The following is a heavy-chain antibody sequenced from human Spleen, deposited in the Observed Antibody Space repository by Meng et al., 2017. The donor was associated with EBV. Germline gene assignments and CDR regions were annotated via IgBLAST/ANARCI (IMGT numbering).Heavy chain of an antibody. CDR1: GASVGRNTYY. J-gene: IGHJ1*01. CDR2: IYYSGTT. D-gene: IGHD2-21*02. CDR3: ARGTRGDSPEEFQY. Sequence: QERGSGLVKPSEPLSLTCTVSGASVGRNTYYWSWIRQPPGKGLEWIGYIYYSGTTKYNPSLKSRVTISVDTSKNQFSLKLNSVTTADTAVYYCARGTRGDSPEEFQYWGQGTLVTVSS. V-gene: IGHV4-61*01.